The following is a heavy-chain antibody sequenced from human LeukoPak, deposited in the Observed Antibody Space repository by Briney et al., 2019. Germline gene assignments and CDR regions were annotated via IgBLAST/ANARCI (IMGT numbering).Heavy chain of an antibody. CDR2: IYYSGST. Sequence: SETLSLTCTVSGGSISSYYWSWIRQPPGKGLEWIGYIYYSGSTNYNPSLKSRVTISVDTSKNQFSLKLSSVTAADTAVYYCARGSKASGHYYYGMDVWGQGTTVTVSS. D-gene: IGHD3-10*01. V-gene: IGHV4-59*01. J-gene: IGHJ6*02. CDR3: ARGSKASGHYYYGMDV. CDR1: GGSISSYY.